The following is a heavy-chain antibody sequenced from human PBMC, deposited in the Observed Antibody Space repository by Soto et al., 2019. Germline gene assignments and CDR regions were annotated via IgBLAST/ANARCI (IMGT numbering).Heavy chain of an antibody. CDR2: IYSGGTT. J-gene: IGHJ5*02. V-gene: IGHV3-53*01. CDR1: GFTVSSNY. CDR3: AGHDWFDP. Sequence: EVPLVESGGGLIQPGGSLRLSCAASGFTVSSNYMSWVRQAPGKGLEWVSVIYSGGTTYYTDSVKGRFTISRDNSKNTLYLQMNSLRVEDTAVYYCAGHDWFDPWGQGTLVTVSS.